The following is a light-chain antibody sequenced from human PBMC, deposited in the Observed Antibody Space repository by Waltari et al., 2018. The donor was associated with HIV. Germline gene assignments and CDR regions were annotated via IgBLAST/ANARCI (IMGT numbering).Light chain of an antibody. CDR3: QSYDSSLSAYVV. CDR2: PTI. J-gene: IGLJ2*01. CDR1: SSNIGAGYD. V-gene: IGLV1-40*01. Sequence: QSVLTQPPSVSGAPGQRVTISCTGTSSNIGAGYDVHWYQQLPGTAPKRHNYPTIPGPSGVPDRFSVSKSATSASLAITGLQAEDEADYFCQSYDSSLSAYVVFGGGTKLTVL.